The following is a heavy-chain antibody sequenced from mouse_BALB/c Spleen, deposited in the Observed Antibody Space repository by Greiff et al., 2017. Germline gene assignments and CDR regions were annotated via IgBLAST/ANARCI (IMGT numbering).Heavy chain of an antibody. J-gene: IGHJ4*01. Sequence: EVKLMESGGGLVQPGGSRKLSCAASGFTFSSFGMHWVRQAPEKGLEWVAYISSGSSTIYYADTVKGRFTISRDNPKNTLFLQMTSLRSEDTAMYYCARANWDYYAMDYWGQGTSVTVSS. CDR1: GFTFSSFG. CDR3: ARANWDYYAMDY. D-gene: IGHD4-1*01. V-gene: IGHV5-17*02. CDR2: ISSGSSTI.